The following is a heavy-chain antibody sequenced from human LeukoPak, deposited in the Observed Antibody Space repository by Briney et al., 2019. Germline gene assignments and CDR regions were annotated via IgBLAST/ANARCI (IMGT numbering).Heavy chain of an antibody. J-gene: IGHJ4*02. Sequence: GESLKISCKVSGYILTNNWIGWLRKVPGKGLEWMGLIYPGYSDAKYSPSFQGQVTISADKSINTAYLQWSSLKASDTAMYYCARTAEASSGYSYWGQGTLVIVSS. D-gene: IGHD3-22*01. CDR1: GYILTNNW. CDR2: IYPGYSDA. CDR3: ARTAEASSGYSY. V-gene: IGHV5-51*01.